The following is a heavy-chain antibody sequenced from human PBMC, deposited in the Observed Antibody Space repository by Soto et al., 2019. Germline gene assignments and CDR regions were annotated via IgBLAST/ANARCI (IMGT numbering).Heavy chain of an antibody. V-gene: IGHV3-30*18. CDR2: ISYDGSNK. CDR3: AKALYGSGSIAGRAYYYYYYMDV. CDR1: GFTFSSYG. Sequence: GGSLRLSCAASGFTFSSYGMHWVHQAPGKGLEWVAVISYDGSNKYYADSVKGRFTISRDNSKNTLYLQMNSLRAEDTAVYYCAKALYGSGSIAGRAYYYYYYMDVWGKGTTVTVSS. D-gene: IGHD3-10*01. J-gene: IGHJ6*03.